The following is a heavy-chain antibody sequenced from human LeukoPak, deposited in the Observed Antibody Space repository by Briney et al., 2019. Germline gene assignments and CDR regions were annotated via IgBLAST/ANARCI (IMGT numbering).Heavy chain of an antibody. Sequence: AASVNVSRKASGYTFTGYYMHWVRPAPRQGLEWMGWINPNSGGTNYAQKFQGRVTMTRDTSISPAYMELSRLRSDDTAVYYCAREQFGYGDYRVFQHWGQGTLVTVSS. D-gene: IGHD4-17*01. V-gene: IGHV1-2*02. J-gene: IGHJ1*01. CDR2: INPNSGGT. CDR1: GYTFTGYY. CDR3: AREQFGYGDYRVFQH.